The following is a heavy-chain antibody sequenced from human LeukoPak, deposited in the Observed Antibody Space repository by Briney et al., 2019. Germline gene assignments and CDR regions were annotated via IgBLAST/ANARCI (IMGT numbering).Heavy chain of an antibody. V-gene: IGHV4-4*07. D-gene: IGHD6-13*01. CDR3: ARDDLQLVRRLGGSTEYYYYYYMDV. Sequence: SETLSLTCTVSGGSVSSYNGTWIRQPAGMGLELIGRIYTSGITNYSPSLGSRVTMSLDTSKNQFSLQLNSVTPEDTAVYYCARDDLQLVRRLGGSTEYYYYYYMDVWGKGTTVTVSS. CDR2: IYTSGIT. J-gene: IGHJ6*03. CDR1: GGSVSSYN.